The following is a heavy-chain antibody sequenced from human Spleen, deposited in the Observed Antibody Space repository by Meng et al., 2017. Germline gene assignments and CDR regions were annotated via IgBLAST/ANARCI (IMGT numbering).Heavy chain of an antibody. Sequence: QVQLQESGPGLVKPSQTLSLSCSVSGDSISNTESYWGWIRQPPGKGLEWIGEIPHRGSSAYNPSLKSRVSMSIDKSKNQFSLKLTSVTAADTAVYHCLRGSGGSVWGQGTLVTVSS. V-gene: IGHV4-30-4*01. J-gene: IGHJ1*01. CDR2: IPHRGSS. CDR1: GDSISNTESY. CDR3: LRGSGGSV. D-gene: IGHD3-10*01.